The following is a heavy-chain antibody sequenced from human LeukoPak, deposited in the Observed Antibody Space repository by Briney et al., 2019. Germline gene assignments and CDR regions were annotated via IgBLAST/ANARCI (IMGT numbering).Heavy chain of an antibody. J-gene: IGHJ3*02. CDR3: AKVISRSTTWDAFDI. V-gene: IGHV3-30*18. D-gene: IGHD4-17*01. CDR1: GFTFSSYG. Sequence: GGSLRLACAASGFTFSSYGMHWVRQAPGKGLEWVAFISYDGSNKFYADSVQGRFTISRDTSKNTLYLQMNSLRAEDTAVYYCAKVISRSTTWDAFDIWGQGTMVTVSS. CDR2: ISYDGSNK.